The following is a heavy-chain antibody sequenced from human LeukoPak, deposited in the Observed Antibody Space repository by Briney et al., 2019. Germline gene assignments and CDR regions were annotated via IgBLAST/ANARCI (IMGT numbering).Heavy chain of an antibody. V-gene: IGHV3-11*01. CDR1: GFTFSDYY. J-gene: IGHJ4*02. Sequence: NAGGSLRLSCAASGFTFSDYYMSWIRQAPGKGLEWVSYISSSGSTIYYADSVKGRFTISRDNAKNSLYLQMNSLRAEDTAVYYCARDHRSVRYDYVWGSYTPFDYWGQGTLVTVSS. D-gene: IGHD3-16*01. CDR3: ARDHRSVRYDYVWGSYTPFDY. CDR2: ISSSGSTI.